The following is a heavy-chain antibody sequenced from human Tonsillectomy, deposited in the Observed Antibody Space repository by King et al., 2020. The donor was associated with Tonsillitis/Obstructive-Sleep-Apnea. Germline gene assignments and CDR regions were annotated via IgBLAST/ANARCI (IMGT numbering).Heavy chain of an antibody. Sequence: QLVQSGAEVKKPGASVKVSCQASGYTFTNYDITWVRQAPGQGLEWMGWSRPYNGDTNYAQKLQGRVTMTSDTSTSTAYMELRSLRSDDTAVYYCARDYYDRSGYYHGYFQHWGQGTLVTVSS. CDR3: ARDYYDRSGYYHGYFQH. J-gene: IGHJ1*01. CDR2: SRPYNGDT. D-gene: IGHD3-22*01. CDR1: GYTFTNYD. V-gene: IGHV1-18*01.